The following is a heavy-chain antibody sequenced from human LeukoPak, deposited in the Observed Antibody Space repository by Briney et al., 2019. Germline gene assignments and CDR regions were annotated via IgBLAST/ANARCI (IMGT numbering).Heavy chain of an antibody. J-gene: IGHJ4*02. V-gene: IGHV4-34*01. CDR3: ARGRQYCSSTSCYRHLYYFDY. CDR1: GHSFSGYY. CDR2: INDSGST. D-gene: IGHD2-2*01. Sequence: PSETLSLTCAVYGHSFSGYYWSWLRHPPGKGLEWIGEINDSGSTNYNPSLKSRVNISVHTSMTQFSLKLSSVTAAGTAVYYCARGRQYCSSTSCYRHLYYFDYWGQGALGTVSS.